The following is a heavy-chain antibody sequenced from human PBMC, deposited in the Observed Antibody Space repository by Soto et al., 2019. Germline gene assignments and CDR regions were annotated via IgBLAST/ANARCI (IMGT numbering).Heavy chain of an antibody. V-gene: IGHV4-59*01. CDR1: GGSISSYY. D-gene: IGHD3-10*01. CDR2: IYYSGST. CDR3: ATSTNGGDAFDF. J-gene: IGHJ3*01. Sequence: SETLSLTCTVSGGSISSYYWSWIRQPPGKGLEWIGYIYYSGSTNYNPSLKSRVTISVDTSKNQFSLKLSSVTAADTAVYYCATSTNGGDAFDFWGQGTMVTVSS.